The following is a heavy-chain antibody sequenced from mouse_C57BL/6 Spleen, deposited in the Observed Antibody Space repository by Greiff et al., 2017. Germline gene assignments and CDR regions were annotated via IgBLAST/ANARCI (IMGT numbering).Heavy chain of an antibody. CDR1: GYSFTGYY. CDR2: INPSTGGT. V-gene: IGHV1-42*01. Sequence: VQLQQSGPELVKPGASVKISCKASGYSFTGYYMNWVKQSPEKSLEWIGEINPSTGGTTYNQKFKAKATLTVDKSSSTAYMQLKSLTSEDSAVYYCARPLYDGSSYDWYFDVWGTGTTVTVSS. D-gene: IGHD1-1*01. J-gene: IGHJ1*03. CDR3: ARPLYDGSSYDWYFDV.